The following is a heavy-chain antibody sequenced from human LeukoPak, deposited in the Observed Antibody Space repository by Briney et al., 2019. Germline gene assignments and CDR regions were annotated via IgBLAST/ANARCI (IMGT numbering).Heavy chain of an antibody. D-gene: IGHD3-10*01. V-gene: IGHV7-4-1*02. J-gene: IGHJ4*02. CDR1: GYTFTGYG. CDR3: VRGGYYGGSGTYGFFDY. Sequence: ASVMVSCKASGYTFTGYGIAWVRQAPGQGLEWMGWINTETGNPTYAQGFTGQFVFSVDTSVNTAYLQISSLRTEDTAVYYCVRGGYYGGSGTYGFFDYWGQGSLVTVSS. CDR2: INTETGNP.